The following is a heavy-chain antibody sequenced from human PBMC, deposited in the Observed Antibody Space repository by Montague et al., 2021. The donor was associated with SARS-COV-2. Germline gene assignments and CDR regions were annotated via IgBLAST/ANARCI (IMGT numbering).Heavy chain of an antibody. D-gene: IGHD5-12*01. CDR1: GGSISSSNYF. J-gene: IGHJ4*02. CDR3: AGDGGKGFCGYETEGGFDS. Sequence: SETLSLTCTVSGGSISSSNYFWGWIRQPPGKGLEWIGSIYLDGGTXYXXXXKXRVTMSVDTSKYHFSLKLTSVTAAATAVYWCAGDGGKGFCGYETEGGFDSWGQGTLVSVSS. CDR2: IYLDGGT. V-gene: IGHV4-39*07.